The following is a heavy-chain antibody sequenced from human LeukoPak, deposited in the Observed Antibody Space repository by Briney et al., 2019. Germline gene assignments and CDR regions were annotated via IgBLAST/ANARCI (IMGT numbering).Heavy chain of an antibody. CDR3: ARGGGLRYFDWSSPYYFDY. J-gene: IGHJ4*02. V-gene: IGHV1-2*02. Sequence: ASVKVSCKASGYTFTGYYMHWVRQAPGQGLEWMRWINPNSGGTNYAQKFQGRVTMTRDTSISTAYMELSRLRSDDTAVYYCARGGGLRYFDWSSPYYFDYWGQGTLVTVSS. D-gene: IGHD3-9*01. CDR1: GYTFTGYY. CDR2: INPNSGGT.